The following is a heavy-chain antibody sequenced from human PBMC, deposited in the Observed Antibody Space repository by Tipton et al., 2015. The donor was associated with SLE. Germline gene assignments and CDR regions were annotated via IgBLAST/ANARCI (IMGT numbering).Heavy chain of an antibody. Sequence: TLSLTCAVYGGSFSGYYWSWIRQPPGKGLEWIGEINHSGSTNYNPSLKSRVTISVDTSKNQFSLKLSSVTAADTAVYYCARRLTRYSGYDYFDYWGQGNLVTVSS. J-gene: IGHJ4*02. CDR3: ARRLTRYSGYDYFDY. D-gene: IGHD5-12*01. CDR1: GGSFSGYY. V-gene: IGHV4-34*01. CDR2: INHSGST.